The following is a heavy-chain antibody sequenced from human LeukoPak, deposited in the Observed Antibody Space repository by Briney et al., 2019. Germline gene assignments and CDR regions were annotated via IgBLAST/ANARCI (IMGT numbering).Heavy chain of an antibody. D-gene: IGHD2-2*01. V-gene: IGHV1-46*01. CDR2: INPSGGST. CDR1: GYTFTSYY. J-gene: IGHJ6*02. Sequence: GASVKVSCKASGYTFTSYYMHWVRQAPGQGLEWMGIINPSGGSTSYAQKFQGRVTMTRDTSTSTVYMELSSLRSEDTAVYYCARRGRGPAASYYYGMDVWGQGTTVTVSS. CDR3: ARRGRGPAASYYYGMDV.